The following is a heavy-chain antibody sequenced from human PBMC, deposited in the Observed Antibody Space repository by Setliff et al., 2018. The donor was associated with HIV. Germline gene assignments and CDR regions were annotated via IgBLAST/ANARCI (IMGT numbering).Heavy chain of an antibody. CDR2: IYPGST. J-gene: IGHJ4*02. V-gene: IGHV4-39*01. CDR3: ARYTVGSMVDY. D-gene: IGHD5-12*01. Sequence: SETLSLTCTVSGGSITNSNYYWGWIRQPPGKGLEWIGSIYPGSTKCNPSLRSRLTISLDSPTNQFSVTLSSVTAADTAMYYCARYTVGSMVDYWGPGTLVTVSS. CDR1: GGSITNSNYY.